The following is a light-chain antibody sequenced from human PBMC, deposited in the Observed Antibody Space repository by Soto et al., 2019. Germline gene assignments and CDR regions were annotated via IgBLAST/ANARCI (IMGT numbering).Light chain of an antibody. J-gene: IGKJ4*01. V-gene: IGKV3D-11*01. CDR1: QDITTY. CDR2: DTF. CDR3: QQRSTWPLT. Sequence: IVLTQSPATLYVSPGERATLSCRASQDITTYLVWYQQKPGQPPRLIIYDTFNRASGVPDTFSGSGSGKVFTLTISNVAPDDSATYCCQQRSTWPLTFGRGTKVEIK.